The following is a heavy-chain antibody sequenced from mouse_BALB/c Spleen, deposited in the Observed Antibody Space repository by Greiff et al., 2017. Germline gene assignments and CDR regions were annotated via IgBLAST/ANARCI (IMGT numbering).Heavy chain of an antibody. CDR2: INPSSGYT. J-gene: IGHJ3*01. Sequence: QVQLKESAAELARPGASVKMSCKASGYTFTSYTMHWVKQRPGQGLEWIGYINPSSGYTEYNQKFKDKTTLTADKSSSTAYMQLSSLTSEDSAVYYCASCGTGRDWFAYWGQGTLVTVSA. V-gene: IGHV1-4*02. CDR1: GYTFTSYT. D-gene: IGHD3-3*01. CDR3: ASCGTGRDWFAY.